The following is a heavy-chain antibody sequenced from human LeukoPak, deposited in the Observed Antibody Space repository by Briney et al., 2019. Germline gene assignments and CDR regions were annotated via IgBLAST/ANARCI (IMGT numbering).Heavy chain of an antibody. CDR1: GFPFSSYA. J-gene: IGHJ4*02. CDR3: ATAQVGAPTDF. CDR2: VHGDGYSI. V-gene: IGHV3-74*01. D-gene: IGHD1-26*01. Sequence: GGSLRLSCTASGFPFSSYAIYWVRQAPGKGLVLVARVHGDGYSISYADSVRGRFTISRDNAKDTLYLHMNSLRPEDTAVYYCATAQVGAPTDFWGQGTRVTVSS.